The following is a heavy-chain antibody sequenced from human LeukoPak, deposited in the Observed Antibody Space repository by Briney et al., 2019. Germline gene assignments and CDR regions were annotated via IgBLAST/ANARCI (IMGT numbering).Heavy chain of an antibody. CDR2: VNSGGSGT. Sequence: QPGGSLRLSCAAPGFNFASHWMHWVRQTPGKGLVWVSRVNSGGSGTSYADSVEGRFTISRDNAKNTLHLQMNSLRAEDTAVYYCAASLGPLTEYWGQGTLVTVSS. CDR3: AASLGPLTEY. J-gene: IGHJ4*02. V-gene: IGHV3-74*01. CDR1: GFNFASHW. D-gene: IGHD7-27*01.